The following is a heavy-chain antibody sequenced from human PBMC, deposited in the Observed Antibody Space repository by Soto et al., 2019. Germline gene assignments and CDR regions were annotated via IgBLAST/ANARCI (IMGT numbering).Heavy chain of an antibody. CDR2: IDPSDSYT. CDR3: ARLKVGATSDY. V-gene: IGHV5-10-1*01. D-gene: IGHD1-26*01. J-gene: IGHJ4*02. Sequence: GESLKISCQGSGYSFAGHWISWVRQMPGKGLEWMGRIDPSDSYTNYSPSFEGHVTMSADTSVNTAYLQWRGLRASDTAIYFCARLKVGATSDYWGQGTLVTVSS. CDR1: GYSFAGHW.